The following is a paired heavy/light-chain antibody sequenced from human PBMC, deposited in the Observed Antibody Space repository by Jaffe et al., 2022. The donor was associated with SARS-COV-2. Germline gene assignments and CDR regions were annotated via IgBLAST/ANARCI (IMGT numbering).Light chain of an antibody. Sequence: DIVLTQSPGTLSSSPGERAILFCRASQTVSSRYLAWYQQKPGQAPRLLIYGTSNRATGIPDRFSGSGSGTDFTLTISRLEPEDFAVYYCQQYAASPWTFGQGTKVDI. J-gene: IGKJ1*01. CDR1: QTVSSRY. V-gene: IGKV3-20*01. CDR3: QQYAASPWT. CDR2: GTS.
Heavy chain of an antibody. CDR2: IWADGSKT. CDR1: GFTFSTYG. CDR3: TTDRGGWPFDY. Sequence: QVHLVESGGGVVQPGRSLRLSCGASGFTFSTYGMHWVRQAPGKGLEWVAVIWADGSKTIYADSVKGRFTISKDNSRNTLYLQMNSLRAEDTAVYYCTTDRGGWPFDYWGQGTPVIVSS. J-gene: IGHJ4*02. D-gene: IGHD6-19*01. V-gene: IGHV3-33*01.